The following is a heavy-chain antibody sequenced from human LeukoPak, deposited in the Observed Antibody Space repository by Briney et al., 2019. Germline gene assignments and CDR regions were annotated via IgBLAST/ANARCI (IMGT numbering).Heavy chain of an antibody. J-gene: IGHJ4*02. D-gene: IGHD3-10*01. V-gene: IGHV3-7*01. CDR1: GFTFSSYW. Sequence: EPGGSLRLSCAASGFTFSSYWMSWVRQAPGKGLEWVANIKQDGSEKYYVDSVKGRFTISRDNAKNSLYLQMNSLRAEDTAVYYCARRWFGEFTYYFDYWGQGTLVTVSS. CDR2: IKQDGSEK. CDR3: ARRWFGEFTYYFDY.